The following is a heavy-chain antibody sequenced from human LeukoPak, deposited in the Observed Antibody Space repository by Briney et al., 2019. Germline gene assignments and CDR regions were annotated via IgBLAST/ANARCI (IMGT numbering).Heavy chain of an antibody. CDR2: IYYSGNT. CDR3: ARQTGSGLFILP. V-gene: IGHV4-39*01. J-gene: IGHJ4*02. CDR1: GVSISSSNSY. Sequence: PSETLSLTCTVSGVSISSSNSYWGWIRQPPGKGLEWIGSIYYSGNTYYNASLKSQVSISIYTSKNQFSPRLTSVTAADTAVYYCARQTGSGLFILPGGQGTLVTVSS. D-gene: IGHD3/OR15-3a*01.